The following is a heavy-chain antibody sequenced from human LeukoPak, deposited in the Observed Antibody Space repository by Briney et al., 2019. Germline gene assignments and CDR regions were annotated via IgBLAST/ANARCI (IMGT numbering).Heavy chain of an antibody. V-gene: IGHV3-23*01. D-gene: IGHD5-24*01. CDR1: GFTFSSYW. CDR3: AKDRWLQIKAAFDI. CDR2: ISGTGANT. Sequence: GGSLRLSCAASGFTFSSYWMHWVRQAPGKGLEWVSTISGTGANTYFADSVKGRFTISRDNSKNTLYLQMNSLRAEDTAVYYCAKDRWLQIKAAFDIWGQGTLVTVSS. J-gene: IGHJ3*02.